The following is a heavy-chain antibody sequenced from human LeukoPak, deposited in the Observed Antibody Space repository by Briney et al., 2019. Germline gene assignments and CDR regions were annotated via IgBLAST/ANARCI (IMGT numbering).Heavy chain of an antibody. D-gene: IGHD6-13*01. V-gene: IGHV5-51*01. Sequence: GESLKISCKGSGYSFTSYWIGWVRQMPGKGLEWMGIIYPGDSDTRYSPSFHGQVTTSADKSISTAYLQWSSLKASDTAMYYCARLEWYSSSTIDYWGQGTLVTVSS. CDR3: ARLEWYSSSTIDY. CDR1: GYSFTSYW. J-gene: IGHJ4*02. CDR2: IYPGDSDT.